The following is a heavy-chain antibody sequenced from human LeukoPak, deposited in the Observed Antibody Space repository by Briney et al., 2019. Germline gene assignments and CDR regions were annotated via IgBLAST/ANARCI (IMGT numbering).Heavy chain of an antibody. CDR1: GYTFTSYG. CDR3: ARDRGYGGNPTDY. CDR2: ISAYNGNT. J-gene: IGHJ4*02. D-gene: IGHD4-23*01. Sequence: ASVKVSCKASGYTFTSYGISWVRQAPGQGLEWMGWISAYNGNTNYAQKLQGRVTMTTDTSTSTDYMELRSLRSDDTAVYYCARDRGYGGNPTDYWGQGTLVTVSS. V-gene: IGHV1-18*01.